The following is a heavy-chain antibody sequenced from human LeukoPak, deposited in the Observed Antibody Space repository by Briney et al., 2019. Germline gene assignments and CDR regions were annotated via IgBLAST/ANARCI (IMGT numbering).Heavy chain of an antibody. Sequence: GGSLRLSCIASGSTFTDFAMNWLRRAPGKGLEWVASISAGGGSTYYADSAKGRFSISRDNSQNTLYLQMNNLRAEDTAIYYCARDYADYVGYFFFDYWGQGSLVTVSS. CDR2: ISAGGGST. D-gene: IGHD4-17*01. V-gene: IGHV3-23*01. CDR1: GSTFTDFA. J-gene: IGHJ4*02. CDR3: ARDYADYVGYFFFDY.